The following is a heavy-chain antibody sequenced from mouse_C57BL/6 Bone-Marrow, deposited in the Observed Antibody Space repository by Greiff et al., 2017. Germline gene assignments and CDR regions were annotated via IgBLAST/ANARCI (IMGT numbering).Heavy chain of an antibody. CDR1: GYSITSGYY. CDR3: ARRATVVPFAY. Sequence: EVQLKESGPGLVKPSQSLSLTCSVTGYSITSGYYWNWIRQFPGNKLEWMGYISYDGSNNYNPSLKNRISITRDTSKNQFFLKLNSVTTEDTATYYGARRATVVPFAYWGQGTLVTVSA. CDR2: ISYDGSN. J-gene: IGHJ3*01. V-gene: IGHV3-6*01. D-gene: IGHD1-1*01.